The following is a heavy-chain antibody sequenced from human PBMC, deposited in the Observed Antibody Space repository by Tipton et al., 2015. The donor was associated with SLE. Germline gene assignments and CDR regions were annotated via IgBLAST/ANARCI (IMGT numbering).Heavy chain of an antibody. Sequence: QSGAEVKEPGESLKISCKGSGYRFTSHWIAWVRQMPGKGLEWMGIIYPGDSDTRYSPSFQGQVTISVDKSINTAYLQWSSLQASDTAMYYCARHYNAGGTSRRAFDVWGQGTLVTVSS. V-gene: IGHV5-51*01. CDR2: IYPGDSDT. CDR3: ARHYNAGGTSRRAFDV. CDR1: GYRFTSHW. J-gene: IGHJ3*01. D-gene: IGHD4-23*01.